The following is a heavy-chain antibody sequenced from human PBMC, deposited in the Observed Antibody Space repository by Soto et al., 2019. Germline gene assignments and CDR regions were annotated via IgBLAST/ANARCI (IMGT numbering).Heavy chain of an antibody. CDR2: TTPIFGTA. CDR1: GGTFSSYA. Sequence: QVQLVQSGAEVKKPGASVKVSCKASGGTFSSYAISWVRQAPGQGLEWMGGTTPIFGTANYAQKFQGRVTITADESTSTAYMERSSLRSEDTAVYYCARIWLQSRDYYYYDMDVWGQGTTVTVSS. J-gene: IGHJ6*02. CDR3: ARIWLQSRDYYYYDMDV. D-gene: IGHD5-12*01. V-gene: IGHV1-69*12.